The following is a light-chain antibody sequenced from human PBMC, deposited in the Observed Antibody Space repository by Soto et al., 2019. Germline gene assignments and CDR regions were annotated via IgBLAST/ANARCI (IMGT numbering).Light chain of an antibody. V-gene: IGLV1-44*01. Sequence: QPVLTQPPSASGTPGQTVTISCSGSSSNIGSNTVSWYQQLPGTAPRLLIYFNNQRPSGVPDRFSGSKSGTSASLAISGLQSEDEADYYCSAWDDSLYGWVFGGGTKVTVL. CDR1: SSNIGSNT. CDR3: SAWDDSLYGWV. J-gene: IGLJ3*02. CDR2: FNN.